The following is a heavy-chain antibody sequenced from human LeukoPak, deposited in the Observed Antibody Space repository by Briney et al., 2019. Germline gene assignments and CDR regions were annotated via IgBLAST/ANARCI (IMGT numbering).Heavy chain of an antibody. D-gene: IGHD3-10*01. Sequence: ASVKVSCKASGYTFTTYAMHWVRQAPGERLEWMGWVIPGDGDTKYSQKFQGRVTITRDTSASTAYMELSSLRSEDTAVYYCAREGYYGSGSYWGQGTLVTVSS. CDR2: VIPGDGDT. CDR3: AREGYYGSGSY. CDR1: GYTFTTYA. J-gene: IGHJ4*02. V-gene: IGHV1-3*01.